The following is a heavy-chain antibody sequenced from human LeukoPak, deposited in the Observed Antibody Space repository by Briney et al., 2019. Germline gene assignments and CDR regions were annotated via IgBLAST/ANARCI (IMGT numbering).Heavy chain of an antibody. D-gene: IGHD3-22*01. V-gene: IGHV4-34*01. CDR2: INHSGST. CDR1: SGSFSGYY. Sequence: SETLSLTCAVYSGSFSGYYWSWIRQPPGKGLEWIGEINHSGSTNYNPSLKSRVTISVDTSKNQFSLKLSSVTAADTAVYYCARELYSSGYHDAFDIWGQGTMVTVSS. J-gene: IGHJ3*02. CDR3: ARELYSSGYHDAFDI.